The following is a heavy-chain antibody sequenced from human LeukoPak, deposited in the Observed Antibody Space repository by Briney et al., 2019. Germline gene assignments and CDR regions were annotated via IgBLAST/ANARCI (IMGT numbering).Heavy chain of an antibody. J-gene: IGHJ4*02. Sequence: GGSLRLSCAASGFTFSSYEMNWVRQAPGKGLEWVSYISISGSTIYYADSVKGRFTISRDNAKNSQSPQMTHLSAEGTAVYSCARAPGGSQGPPTDFDYWGQGTLVTVSS. CDR2: ISISGSTI. CDR1: GFTFSSYE. V-gene: IGHV3-48*03. CDR3: ARAPGGSQGPPTDFDY. D-gene: IGHD1-26*01.